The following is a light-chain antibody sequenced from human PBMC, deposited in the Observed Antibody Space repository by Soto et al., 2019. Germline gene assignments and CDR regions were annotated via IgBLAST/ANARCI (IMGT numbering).Light chain of an antibody. J-gene: IGKJ5*01. CDR3: QKRSNWPQIT. CDR1: QSVSSN. CDR2: GAS. Sequence: EIVMTQSPATLSVSPGERATLSCRASQSVSSNLAWYQQKPGQAPRLLIYGASTRATGIPARFSGSGSGTDFTLTISSLESEDFAVYYCQKRSNWPQITFGQGTRLEIK. V-gene: IGKV3-15*01.